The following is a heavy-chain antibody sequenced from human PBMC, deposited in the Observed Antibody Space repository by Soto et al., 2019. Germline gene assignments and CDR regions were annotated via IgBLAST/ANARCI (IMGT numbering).Heavy chain of an antibody. CDR3: AKGLGSGYYYGMDV. CDR1: GFTFSGYG. Sequence: QVQLVESGGGVVQPGRSLRLSCAASGFTFSGYGMHWVRQAPGKGLEWVAVISSGGSNKYYADSVKGRFTISRDNSKNTLYLQMNSLRPEDTAVYYCAKGLGSGYYYGMDVWGQGTTVTVSS. V-gene: IGHV3-30*18. J-gene: IGHJ6*02. CDR2: ISSGGSNK. D-gene: IGHD3-10*01.